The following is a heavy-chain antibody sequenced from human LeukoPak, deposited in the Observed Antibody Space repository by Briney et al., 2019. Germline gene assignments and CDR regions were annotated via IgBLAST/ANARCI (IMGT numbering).Heavy chain of an antibody. D-gene: IGHD2-2*01. J-gene: IGHJ4*02. CDR3: ATGIWVPAAEGYFDY. CDR1: GXXLTXLS. V-gene: IGHV1-24*01. CDR2: FDPEDGET. Sequence: XSXXVSGXXLTXLSXHGVRQXPXKXXEXXXXFDPEDGETIYAQKFQGRVTMTEDTSTDTAYMELSSLRSEDTAVYYCATGIWVPAAEGYFDYWGQGTLVTVSS.